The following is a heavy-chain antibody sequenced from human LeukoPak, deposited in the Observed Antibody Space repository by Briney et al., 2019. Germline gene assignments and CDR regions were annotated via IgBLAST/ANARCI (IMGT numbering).Heavy chain of an antibody. CDR2: IYYSGST. CDR1: GDSISSGSYY. V-gene: IGHV4-61*01. J-gene: IGHJ4*02. D-gene: IGHD6-13*01. CDR3: ARGRYLTTLGGAAAGFLDS. Sequence: SSETLSLTCTVSGDSISSGSYYWSWIRQPPGKGLEWIGYIYYSGSTNYNPSLKSRVTISVDTSKNQFSLKLSSVTAADTAVYYCARGRYLTTLGGAAAGFLDSWGQGTLVTVSS.